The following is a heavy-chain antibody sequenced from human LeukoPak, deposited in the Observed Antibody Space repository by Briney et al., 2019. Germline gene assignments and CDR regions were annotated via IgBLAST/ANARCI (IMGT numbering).Heavy chain of an antibody. J-gene: IGHJ4*02. CDR3: AREGRYGDYEGY. CDR1: GASFNSYY. Sequence: SETLSLTCTVSGASFNSYYWSWIRQPAGKGLEWIGRIYGGGSTNYNPSLKSRVTLFVDTSKNQFSLRLSSLTVADTAVYYCAREGRYGDYEGYWGQGTLVTVSS. V-gene: IGHV4-4*07. CDR2: IYGGGST. D-gene: IGHD4-17*01.